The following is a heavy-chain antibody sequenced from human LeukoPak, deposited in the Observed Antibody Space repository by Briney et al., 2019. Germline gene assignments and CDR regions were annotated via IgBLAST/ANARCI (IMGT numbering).Heavy chain of an antibody. Sequence: ASVKVSCKASGYTFTSYDINWVRQATGQGLEWMGWMNPNSGNTGYAQKLQGRVTMTTDTSTSTAYMELRSLRSDDTAVYYCARGRYSSSWYGKFDPWGQGTLVTVSS. J-gene: IGHJ5*02. V-gene: IGHV1-8*01. D-gene: IGHD6-13*01. CDR3: ARGRYSSSWYGKFDP. CDR1: GYTFTSYD. CDR2: MNPNSGNT.